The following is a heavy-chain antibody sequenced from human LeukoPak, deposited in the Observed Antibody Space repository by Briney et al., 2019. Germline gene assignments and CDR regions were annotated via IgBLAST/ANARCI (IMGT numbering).Heavy chain of an antibody. CDR2: TYYRSKWYN. Sequence: SQTLSLTCAISGDSVSSNSAAWNWIRRSPSRGLEWLGRTYYRSKWYNDYAVSVKSRITINPDTSKNQFSLQLNSVTPEDTAVYYCARDPYQHGDDAFDIWGQGTMVTVSS. CDR3: ARDPYQHGDDAFDI. CDR1: GDSVSSNSAA. V-gene: IGHV6-1*01. J-gene: IGHJ3*02. D-gene: IGHD7-27*01.